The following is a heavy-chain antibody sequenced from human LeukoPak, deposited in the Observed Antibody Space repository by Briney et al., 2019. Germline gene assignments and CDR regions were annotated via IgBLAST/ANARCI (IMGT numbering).Heavy chain of an antibody. CDR1: GYSFTSYW. Sequence: GESLKISCKGFGYSFTSYWIGWVRHMPGKGLEWMGIIYPGDSDTRYSPSFQGQVTISADKAISTAYLQWSSLKASDTAMYYCARGVGRDGYISFDYGGQGTLVTVSS. J-gene: IGHJ4*02. V-gene: IGHV5-51*01. CDR2: IYPGDSDT. D-gene: IGHD5-24*01. CDR3: ARGVGRDGYISFDY.